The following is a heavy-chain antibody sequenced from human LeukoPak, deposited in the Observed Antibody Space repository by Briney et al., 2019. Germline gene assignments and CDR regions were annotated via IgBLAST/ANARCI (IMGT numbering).Heavy chain of an antibody. CDR2: IYSNGST. CDR1: GGSISSYY. Sequence: SETLSLTCTVSGGSISSYYWTWIRQPPGKGLECIGYIYSNGSTNYNPSLKSRVTISVDMSKNQFSVKLSSVTAADTAVYYCARGAYSGYDLDYWGQGTLVTVSS. CDR3: ARGAYSGYDLDY. J-gene: IGHJ4*02. D-gene: IGHD5-12*01. V-gene: IGHV4-59*01.